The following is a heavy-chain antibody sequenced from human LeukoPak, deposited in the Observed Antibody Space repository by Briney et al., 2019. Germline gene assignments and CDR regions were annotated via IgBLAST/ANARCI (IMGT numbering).Heavy chain of an antibody. CDR3: ARAPLAVAATTYSDC. CDR2: ISYDGSNK. CDR1: GFTFSSYA. D-gene: IGHD2-15*01. V-gene: IGHV3-30*04. J-gene: IGHJ4*02. Sequence: GGSLRLSCAAPGFTFSSYAMHWVRQAPGKGLEWVAVISYDGSNKYYADSVKGRFTISRDNSKNTLYLQMNSLRAEDTAVYYCARAPLAVAATTYSDCWGQGTLVTVSS.